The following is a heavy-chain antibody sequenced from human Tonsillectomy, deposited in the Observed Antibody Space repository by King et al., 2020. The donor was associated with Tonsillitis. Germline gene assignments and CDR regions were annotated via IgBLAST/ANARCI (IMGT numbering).Heavy chain of an antibody. D-gene: IGHD5-18*01. V-gene: IGHV3-9*01. CDR2: ISWNSGSI. CDR3: AKDRGYSYGTTNFDY. CDR1: GFIFDDYA. J-gene: IGHJ4*02. Sequence: VQLVESGGGLVQPGRSLRLSCAASGFIFDDYAMHWVRQAPVKGLEWVSGISWNSGSIGYADSVKGRFTISRDNAKNSLYLQMNSLRAEDTALYYCAKDRGYSYGTTNFDYWGQGTLVTVSS.